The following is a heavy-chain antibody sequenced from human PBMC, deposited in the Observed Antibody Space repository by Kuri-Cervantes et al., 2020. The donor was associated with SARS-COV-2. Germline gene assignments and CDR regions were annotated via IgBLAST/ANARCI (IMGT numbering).Heavy chain of an antibody. D-gene: IGHD4-17*01. J-gene: IGHJ6*03. Sequence: GESLKTSCVASGFIFSSYGMHWVRQAPGKGLEWVAFIRYDGSNKYYADSVKGRFTISRDNSKNTLYLQMNSLRAEDTAVYYCAKDSLRRPFYYYYYDMDVWGKGTTVTVSS. CDR3: AKDSLRRPFYYYYYDMDV. CDR1: GFIFSSYG. V-gene: IGHV3-30*02. CDR2: IRYDGSNK.